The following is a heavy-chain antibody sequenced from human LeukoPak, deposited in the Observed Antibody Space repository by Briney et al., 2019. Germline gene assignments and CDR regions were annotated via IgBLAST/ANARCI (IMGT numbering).Heavy chain of an antibody. J-gene: IGHJ4*02. CDR3: AKATGYNSGPLDY. CDR2: ISPTGGST. D-gene: IGHD6-19*01. Sequence: GRSLRLSCAASGFTFNSYAMNWVRQAPVKALKWLSTISPTGGSTYYADSVKGRFTISRDNSKNTLYLQMHSLRAEDTAVYYCAKATGYNSGPLDYWGQGTLVTVSS. V-gene: IGHV3-23*01. CDR1: GFTFNSYA.